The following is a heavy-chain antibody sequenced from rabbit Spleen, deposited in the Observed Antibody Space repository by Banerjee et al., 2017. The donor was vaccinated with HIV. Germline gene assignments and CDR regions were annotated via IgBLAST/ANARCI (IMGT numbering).Heavy chain of an antibody. CDR3: ARANRGDDMFDL. CDR1: GFDFSSSYW. J-gene: IGHJ4*01. D-gene: IGHD2-1*01. Sequence: EESGGDLVKPEGSLTLTCKASGFDFSSSYWICWVRQAPGKGLELIACIYAGSSGSTYYASWAKGRFTISRTSSTTVTLQMTSLTAADTATYFCARANRGDDMFDLWGPGTLVTVS. CDR2: IYAGSSGST. V-gene: IGHV1S45*01.